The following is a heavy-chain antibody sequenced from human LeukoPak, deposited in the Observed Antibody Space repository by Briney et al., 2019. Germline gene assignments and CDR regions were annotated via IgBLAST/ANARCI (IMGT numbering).Heavy chain of an antibody. J-gene: IGHJ4*02. V-gene: IGHV3-30*03. Sequence: GRSLRLSCAASGFTFSSYGMHWVRQAPGKGLEWVAVISYDGSNKYYADSVKGRFTISRDNAKNSLYLQMNSLRAEDTAIYYCTRVGYIDEGIDYWGQGTLVTVSS. D-gene: IGHD5-24*01. CDR1: GFTFSSYG. CDR3: TRVGYIDEGIDY. CDR2: ISYDGSNK.